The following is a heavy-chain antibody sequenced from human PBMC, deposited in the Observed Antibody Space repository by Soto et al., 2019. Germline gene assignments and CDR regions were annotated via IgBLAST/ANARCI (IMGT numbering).Heavy chain of an antibody. CDR3: AREAAITMIVVAETFDI. Sequence: QVQLQESGPGLVKPSGTLSLTCTVSGDSITSSHWWSWVRQPTGKGLEWIGEIYHSGNTKYNPSLESRVTISVDKSNNQFSLNLSSVTAADTAVYYCAREAAITMIVVAETFDIWGQGTMVTVSS. J-gene: IGHJ3*02. D-gene: IGHD3-22*01. V-gene: IGHV4-4*02. CDR1: GDSITSSHW. CDR2: IYHSGNT.